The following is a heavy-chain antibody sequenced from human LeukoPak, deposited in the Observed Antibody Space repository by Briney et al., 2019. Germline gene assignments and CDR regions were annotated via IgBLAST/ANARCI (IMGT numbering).Heavy chain of an antibody. D-gene: IGHD1-26*01. J-gene: IGHJ3*02. Sequence: PSETLSLTCTVSGGSISSYYWSWIRQPAGKGLEWIGRIYTSGSTNYNPSLKSRVTMSVDTSKNQFSLKLSSVTAADTAVYYCARVNAGGSYYDAFDIWGQGTMVTVSS. CDR1: GGSISSYY. CDR2: IYTSGST. V-gene: IGHV4-4*07. CDR3: ARVNAGGSYYDAFDI.